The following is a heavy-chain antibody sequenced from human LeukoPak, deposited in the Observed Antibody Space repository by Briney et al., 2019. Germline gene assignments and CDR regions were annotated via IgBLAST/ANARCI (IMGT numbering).Heavy chain of an antibody. V-gene: IGHV3-30-3*01. CDR1: RFTFSSFS. J-gene: IGHJ6*03. D-gene: IGHD6-13*01. Sequence: GGSLRLSCAASRFTFSSFSMHWVRQAPGKGLEWVAVMSYDGSNKNYADSVKGRFTISRDNSKNTLYLLMNSQRVEDTAVFYCARDRGSSWVYYYYMDVWGKGTRVTVSS. CDR2: MSYDGSNK. CDR3: ARDRGSSWVYYYYMDV.